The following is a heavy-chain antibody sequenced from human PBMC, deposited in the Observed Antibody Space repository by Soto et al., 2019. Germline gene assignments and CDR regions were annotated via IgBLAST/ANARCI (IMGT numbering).Heavy chain of an antibody. V-gene: IGHV3-9*01. Sequence: EVQLVESGGGSVQPGRSLRLSCAASGFTFDDYAMHWVRRVPGKGLEWVSSISWNSKIIGYADSVKGRFTISRDNAKNYLYLEMNSLRPEDTALYYCGKGGPDAFCGGGRCYCDQWGQGTLVTVSS. J-gene: IGHJ4*02. CDR1: GFTFDDYA. CDR2: ISWNSKII. CDR3: GKGGPDAFCGGGRCYCDQ. D-gene: IGHD2-15*01.